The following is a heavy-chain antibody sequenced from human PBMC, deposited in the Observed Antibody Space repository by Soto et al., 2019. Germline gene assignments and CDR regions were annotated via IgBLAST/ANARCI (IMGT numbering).Heavy chain of an antibody. J-gene: IGHJ4*02. Sequence: PSETLSLTCTVSGGSISSYYWSWIRQPPGKGLEWIGYIYYSGSTNYNPSLKSRVTISVDTSKNQFSLKLSSVTAADTAVYYCAKGRWDSSFDYLDYWGQGTPGTVSS. CDR2: IYYSGST. V-gene: IGHV4-59*01. CDR1: GGSISSYY. CDR3: AKGRWDSSFDYLDY. D-gene: IGHD6-6*01.